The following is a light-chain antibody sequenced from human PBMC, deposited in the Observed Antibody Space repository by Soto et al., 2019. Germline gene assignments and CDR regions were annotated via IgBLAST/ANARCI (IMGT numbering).Light chain of an antibody. Sequence: EIVLTQSPGTLSLSPGERATLSCRASQSVSSSYLAWYQQKPGQAPGLLIYGAPSRATGIPDRFSGSGSGTDFTLTISRLEPEDFAVYYCQQYGSSPPITFGQGTRLEIK. CDR3: QQYGSSPPIT. V-gene: IGKV3-20*01. CDR1: QSVSSSY. J-gene: IGKJ5*01. CDR2: GAP.